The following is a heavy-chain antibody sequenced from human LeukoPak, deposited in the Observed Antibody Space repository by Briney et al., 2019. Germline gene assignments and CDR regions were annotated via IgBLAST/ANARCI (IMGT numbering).Heavy chain of an antibody. CDR2: IYSGGST. V-gene: IGHV3-53*01. D-gene: IGHD3-9*01. CDR3: ARVGRYDWYMDV. Sequence: GGSLRPSCAASGFTVSSNYMSWVRQAPGKGLEWVSVIYSGGSTYYADSVKGRFPISRDNSKDTLYLQMNSLRAEDTAVYYCARVGRYDWYMDVKRKGTTVTVSS. CDR1: GFTVSSNY. J-gene: IGHJ6*03.